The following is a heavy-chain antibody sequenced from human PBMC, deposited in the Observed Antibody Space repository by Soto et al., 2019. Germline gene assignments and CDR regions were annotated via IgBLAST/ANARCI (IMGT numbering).Heavy chain of an antibody. V-gene: IGHV3-74*01. J-gene: IGHJ5*02. Sequence: PGGSLRLSCVASGFTFRSHWMHWVRQSPGKGLVWVSQINSDGSSANYADAVKGRFTFSRDNAKKTLYLQMNSLRAEDTAVYYCARGACNGTSCYVFDTWGPGTLVTVS. CDR2: INSDGSSA. D-gene: IGHD2-2*01. CDR1: GFTFRSHW. CDR3: ARGACNGTSCYVFDT.